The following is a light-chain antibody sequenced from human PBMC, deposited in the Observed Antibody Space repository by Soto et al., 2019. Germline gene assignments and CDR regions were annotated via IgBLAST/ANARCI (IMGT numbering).Light chain of an antibody. CDR2: DAF. CDR1: QSVSSSS. V-gene: IGKV3-20*01. CDR3: QHYGSSPPKYT. J-gene: IGKJ2*01. Sequence: EIVLTQSPGTLSLPPGERATLSCRASQSVSSSSLAWYQHKPGQAPRLLIYDAFSRATDIPDRFSGSASGTDFALTISRLEPEDFAVYYCQHYGSSPPKYTFGQGTKLEI.